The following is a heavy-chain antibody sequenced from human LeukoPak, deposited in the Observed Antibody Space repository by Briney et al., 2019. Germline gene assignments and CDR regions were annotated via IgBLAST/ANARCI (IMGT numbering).Heavy chain of an antibody. V-gene: IGHV1-69*04. Sequence: ASVKVSCKASGGTFSCYAISWVRQAPGQGLEWMGRIIPILGIANYAQKFQGRVTITTDESTSTAYMELSSLRSEDTAVYYCARDLGGRSRAFDIWGQGTMVTVSS. CDR1: GGTFSCYA. CDR3: ARDLGGRSRAFDI. CDR2: IIPILGIA. J-gene: IGHJ3*02. D-gene: IGHD1-26*01.